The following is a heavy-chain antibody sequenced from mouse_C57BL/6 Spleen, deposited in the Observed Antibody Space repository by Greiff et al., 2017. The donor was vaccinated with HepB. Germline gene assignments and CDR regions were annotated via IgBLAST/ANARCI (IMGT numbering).Heavy chain of an antibody. CDR3: KRLLLRRSVDYAMDY. Sequence: VQLQQSGAELVRPGASVTLSCKASGYTFTDYEMHWVKQTPVHGLEWIGAIDPETGGTAYNQKFKGKAILTADKSSSTAYMELRSLTSEDSAVYYCKRLLLRRSVDYAMDYWGQGTSVTVSS. J-gene: IGHJ4*01. CDR2: IDPETGGT. CDR1: GYTFTDYE. V-gene: IGHV1-15*01. D-gene: IGHD2-12*01.